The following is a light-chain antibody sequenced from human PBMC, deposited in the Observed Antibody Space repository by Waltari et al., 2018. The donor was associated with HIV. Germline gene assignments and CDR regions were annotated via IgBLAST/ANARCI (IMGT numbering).Light chain of an antibody. CDR3: NSYTTSSTLHGV. CDR1: SRDVGGYNY. V-gene: IGLV2-14*03. Sequence: QSALTQPASVSGSPGQSITISCTGTSRDVGGYNYVSWYQHHPGKPPKLMIYDVSNRPSGFSSRYAVSKSGNTASRTISGLQAEDEADDYCNSYTTSSTLHGVFGGGTKLTVL. CDR2: DVS. J-gene: IGLJ2*01.